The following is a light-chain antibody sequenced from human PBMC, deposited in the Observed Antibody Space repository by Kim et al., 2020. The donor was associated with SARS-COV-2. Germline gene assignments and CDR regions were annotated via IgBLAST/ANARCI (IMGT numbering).Light chain of an antibody. CDR2: DVS. CDR3: SSYTSSSTSVV. CDR1: SSDVGGYNY. J-gene: IGLJ2*01. V-gene: IGLV2-14*03. Sequence: LTQPASVSGSPGQSITISCTGTSSDVGGYNYVSWYQQHPGKAPKLMIYDVSNRPSGVSNRFSGSKSGNTASLTISGLQAEDEADYYCSSYTSSSTSVVFGGGTQLTVL.